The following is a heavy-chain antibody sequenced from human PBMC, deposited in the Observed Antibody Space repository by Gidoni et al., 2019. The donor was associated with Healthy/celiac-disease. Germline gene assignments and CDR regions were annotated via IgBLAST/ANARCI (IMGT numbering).Heavy chain of an antibody. Sequence: QVQLQQWGAGLLKPSETLSLTCAVYGVSFSGYYWSWIRQPPGKGLEWIGEINHSGSTNYNPSLKSRVTISVDTSKNQFSLKLSSVTAADTAVYYCARGPSGDYWGQGTLVTVSS. V-gene: IGHV4-34*01. J-gene: IGHJ4*02. CDR1: GVSFSGYY. CDR3: ARGPSGDY. CDR2: INHSGST. D-gene: IGHD1-26*01.